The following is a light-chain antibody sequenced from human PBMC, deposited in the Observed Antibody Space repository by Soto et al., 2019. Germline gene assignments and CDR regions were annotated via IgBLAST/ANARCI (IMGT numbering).Light chain of an antibody. Sequence: DIHLTQSPSFLSASVGDRVTITCRPSQAVPNNIAWYQQKPGKPPKLLIYEESTLHSGVPSSFSGRKSGTQFTLTNDSLQPEDFATYDCQQVKSYPRTFGGGTKVEIK. V-gene: IGKV1-9*01. J-gene: IGKJ4*01. CDR1: QAVPNN. CDR2: EES. CDR3: QQVKSYPRT.